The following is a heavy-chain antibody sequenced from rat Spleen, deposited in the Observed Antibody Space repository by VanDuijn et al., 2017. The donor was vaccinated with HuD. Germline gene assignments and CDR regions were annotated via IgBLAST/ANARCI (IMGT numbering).Heavy chain of an antibody. D-gene: IGHD1-9*01. CDR3: ARRHYGYTDYFDY. J-gene: IGHJ2*01. CDR2: ISTSGGST. V-gene: IGHV5-25*01. CDR1: GFTFNNYD. Sequence: EVQLVESGGGLVQPGRSLKLSCEVSGFTFNNYDMAWIRQAPTKGLEWVATISTSGGSTYYRDSVKGRFTISRDNAKSTLSLQMDSLRSEDTATYYCARRHYGYTDYFDYWGQGVMVTVSS.